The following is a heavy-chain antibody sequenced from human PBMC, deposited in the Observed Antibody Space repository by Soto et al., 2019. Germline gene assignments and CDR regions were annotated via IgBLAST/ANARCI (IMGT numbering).Heavy chain of an antibody. CDR1: GFTFSTYA. V-gene: IGHV3-23*01. Sequence: PGGSLRLSCAASGFTFSTYAMSWVRQAPGKGLEWVSAISNSGSITFYADSVRGRFTISRDNSKNTLYLQMNSLRVEDTAVYYCAKDRSIWYSSGWFPDYWGQGTLVTVSS. D-gene: IGHD6-19*01. CDR2: ISNSGSIT. J-gene: IGHJ4*02. CDR3: AKDRSIWYSSGWFPDY.